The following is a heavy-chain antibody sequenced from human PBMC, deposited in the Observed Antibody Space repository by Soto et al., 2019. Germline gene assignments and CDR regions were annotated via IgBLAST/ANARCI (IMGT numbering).Heavy chain of an antibody. CDR1: VGTFSSHA. CDR2: IIPIFGTA. V-gene: IGHV1-69*06. D-gene: IGHD2-15*01. J-gene: IGHJ6*02. CDR3: ARDRYTPIVVGDSYGMDV. Sequence: QVRLVQSGAEVKKPRSSVNVSCKASVGTFSSHAISWVRQAPGQGLAWMGGIIPIFGTANYAQKFQGRVTITADKSTSTAYMELSSLVSEDTAVYYCARDRYTPIVVGDSYGMDVWGQGTTVTGSS.